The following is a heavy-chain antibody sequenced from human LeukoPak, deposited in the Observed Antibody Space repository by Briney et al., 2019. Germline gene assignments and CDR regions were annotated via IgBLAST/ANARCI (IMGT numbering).Heavy chain of an antibody. V-gene: IGHV3-72*01. J-gene: IGHJ5*02. CDR2: SRDKAHSYTT. CDR1: GFTFSDYY. Sequence: PGESLRLSCAVSGFTFSDYYMDWVRQTPGRGLEWVARSRDKAHSYTTEYAASVRGRFTISRDESNNSLYLQMNSLKIEDTALYYCVRGYNSFDPWGQGTQVTVSS. D-gene: IGHD3-10*01. CDR3: VRGYNSFDP.